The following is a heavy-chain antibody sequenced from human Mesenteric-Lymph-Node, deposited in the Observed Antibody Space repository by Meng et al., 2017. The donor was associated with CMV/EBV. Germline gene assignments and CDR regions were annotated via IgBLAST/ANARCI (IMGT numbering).Heavy chain of an antibody. CDR2: ISYDGSNK. D-gene: IGHD3-22*01. CDR1: GFTFSSYA. J-gene: IGHJ4*02. Sequence: GGSLRLSCAASGFTFSSYAMHWVRQAPGKGLEWVAVISYDGSNKYYADSVKGRFTISRDNSKNTLYLQMNSLRAEDTAVYYCPNAHKISIVVSFFDYWGQGTLVTVSS. V-gene: IGHV3-30*04. CDR3: PNAHKISIVVSFFDY.